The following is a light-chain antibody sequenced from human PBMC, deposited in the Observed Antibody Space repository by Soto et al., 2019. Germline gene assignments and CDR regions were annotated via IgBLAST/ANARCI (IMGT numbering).Light chain of an antibody. Sequence: QSALTQPASVSGSPGQSITISCTGTSSDVGGYDYVSWYQQHPGKVPKLIIYGVNSRPSGISYRFSGPKSGNTASLTISGLQAENEADYDCSSYTGVSTQVFGGGTELTVL. V-gene: IGLV2-14*01. CDR2: GVN. CDR1: SSDVGGYDY. J-gene: IGLJ3*02. CDR3: SSYTGVSTQV.